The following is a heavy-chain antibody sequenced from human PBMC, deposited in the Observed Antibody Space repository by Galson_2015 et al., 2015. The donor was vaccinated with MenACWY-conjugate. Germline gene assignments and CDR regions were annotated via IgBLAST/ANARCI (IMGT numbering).Heavy chain of an antibody. CDR2: FYYSGST. Sequence: SETLSLTCTVSGGSISSSGYYWGWIRQPPGKGLEWIGNFYYSGSTNYHPSLKSRVTISVDTSKNQFSVKLTSVTAADTAVYYCVRVGKGTVDYWGQGTLVTVSS. CDR1: GGSISSSGYY. V-gene: IGHV4-39*07. D-gene: IGHD1-1*01. J-gene: IGHJ4*02. CDR3: VRVGKGTVDY.